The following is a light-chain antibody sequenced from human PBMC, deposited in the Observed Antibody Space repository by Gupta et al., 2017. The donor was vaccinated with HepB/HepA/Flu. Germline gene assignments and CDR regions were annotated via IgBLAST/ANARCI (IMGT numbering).Light chain of an antibody. J-gene: IGKJ2*01. CDR3: QQYAISPYT. CDR1: QRVTSNN. CDR2: RAS. V-gene: IGKV3-20*01. Sequence: EIVLTQSPGTLSLSPGERATLSCRASQRVTSNNLAWYQQKPGQTPRLLMYRASSRATGIPDRFSGTGSGTDFTLTISRLEPDDFAVYFCQQYAISPYTFGHGTKLEI.